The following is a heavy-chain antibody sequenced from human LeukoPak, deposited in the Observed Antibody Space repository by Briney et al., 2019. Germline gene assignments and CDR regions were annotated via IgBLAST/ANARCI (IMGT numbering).Heavy chain of an antibody. V-gene: IGHV1-18*01. J-gene: IGHJ6*03. D-gene: IGHD3-10*01. CDR1: GYTFTRYG. CDR3: ATLMVRGFVIVNYYYYYYMDV. Sequence: EAAVNVSFKGSGYTFTRYGSSGVRQARGQGLEWMGLISTHNDNTNYTHKLQDRVTMPTDTSASTAYMELSSLRSEDTAVYYCATLMVRGFVIVNYYYYYYMDVWGKGTTVTLSS. CDR2: ISTHNDNT.